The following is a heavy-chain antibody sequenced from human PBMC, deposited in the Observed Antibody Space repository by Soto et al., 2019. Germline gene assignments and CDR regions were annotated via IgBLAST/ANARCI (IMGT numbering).Heavy chain of an antibody. J-gene: IGHJ3*02. Sequence: ASVKVSCKASGYTFTSYAMHWVRQAPGQRLEWMGWINAGNGNTKYSQKFQGRVTITRDTSASTAHMELSSLRSEDTAVYYCARDLALIVAIFDIWGQGTMVTVSS. CDR2: INAGNGNT. D-gene: IGHD5-12*01. CDR3: ARDLALIVAIFDI. CDR1: GYTFTSYA. V-gene: IGHV1-3*01.